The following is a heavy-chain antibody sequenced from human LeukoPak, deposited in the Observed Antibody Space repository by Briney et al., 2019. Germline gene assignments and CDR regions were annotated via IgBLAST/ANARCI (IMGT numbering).Heavy chain of an antibody. J-gene: IGHJ4*02. CDR3: AKWLDSWYFDN. D-gene: IGHD6-13*01. CDR1: GFTFSSYW. Sequence: GGSLRLSCAASGFTFSSYWMSWVRQAPGKGLEWVANIKQDGSEKYYVDSVKGRFTISRDNAKNSLYLQMNSLRAEDTAVYYCAKWLDSWYFDNWGQGTLVTVSS. V-gene: IGHV3-7*03. CDR2: IKQDGSEK.